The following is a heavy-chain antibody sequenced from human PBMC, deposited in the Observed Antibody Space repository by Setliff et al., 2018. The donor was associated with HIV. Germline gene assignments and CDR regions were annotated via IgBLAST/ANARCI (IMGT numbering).Heavy chain of an antibody. CDR3: AREKTFQDTSGWPYSYHYYGMDV. J-gene: IGHJ6*02. CDR2: INAGNGNT. D-gene: IGHD6-19*01. V-gene: IGHV1-3*01. CDR1: GYTFTSYA. Sequence: GASVKVSCKASGYTFTSYAMHWVRQAPGQRLEWMGWINAGNGNTKYSQKFQGRVTITRDTSASTAYMEVSSLRSEDTAVYYCAREKTFQDTSGWPYSYHYYGMDVWGQGTTVTVSS.